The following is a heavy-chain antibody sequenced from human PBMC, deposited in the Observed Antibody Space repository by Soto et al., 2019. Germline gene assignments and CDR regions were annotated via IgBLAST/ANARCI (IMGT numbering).Heavy chain of an antibody. CDR1: VFTFSSYA. CDR2: ISGSGGGT. D-gene: IGHD2-15*01. CDR3: ATEGGYCRGGSCPTLEYYYYYYGMEV. J-gene: IGHJ6*02. Sequence: GGSLRLSCAASVFTFSSYAMSWVRQARGKGLEWVSAISGSGGGTYDADSVKGRFTMSSDNSKNTLYMQMNSLRAEDTAVYYCATEGGYCRGGSCPTLEYYYYYYGMEVWGQGTTVTVSS. V-gene: IGHV3-23*01.